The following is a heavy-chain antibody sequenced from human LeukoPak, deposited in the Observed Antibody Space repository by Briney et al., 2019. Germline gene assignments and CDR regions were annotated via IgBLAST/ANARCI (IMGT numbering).Heavy chain of an antibody. J-gene: IGHJ4*02. D-gene: IGHD6-13*01. Sequence: GGSLRLSCAASGFTVSSNYMSWVRQTPGKGLEWVSVIYSGGNTYHADSVKGRFTISRDSSKNTLYLQMNSLRAEDTAVYYCASRPSSSWYIDYWGQGTLVTVSS. V-gene: IGHV3-53*01. CDR1: GFTVSSNY. CDR2: IYSGGNT. CDR3: ASRPSSSWYIDY.